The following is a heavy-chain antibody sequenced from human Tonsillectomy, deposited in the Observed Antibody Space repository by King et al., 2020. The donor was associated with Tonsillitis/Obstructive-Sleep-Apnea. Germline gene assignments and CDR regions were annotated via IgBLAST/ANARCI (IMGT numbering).Heavy chain of an antibody. D-gene: IGHD6-13*01. CDR2: IYSGGST. CDR3: ARACIAAAGYYFDY. Sequence: VQLVESGGGLIQPGGSLRLSCAASGFTVSSNYMSWVRQAPGKGLEWVSVIYSGGSTYYANTVKGRLTISRDNSKNTLYLQMNSLRAEDTAVYYCARACIAAAGYYFDYWGQGSLATLSS. CDR1: GFTVSSNY. V-gene: IGHV3-53*01. J-gene: IGHJ4*02.